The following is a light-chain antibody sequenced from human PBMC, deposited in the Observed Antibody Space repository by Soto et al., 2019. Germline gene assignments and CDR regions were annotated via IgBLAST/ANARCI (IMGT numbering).Light chain of an antibody. CDR1: SSDIGGYKY. V-gene: IGLV2-14*01. Sequence: QSVLTRPASVSGSPGQSITTSCTGTSSDIGGYKYVSWYQQHPGKATKLMIYDVSNRPSGVSNRFSGSMSGNTATLTISGLQGEDEAEYYCSSYTGGSTYVFGTGTKVTVL. CDR2: DVS. J-gene: IGLJ1*01. CDR3: SSYTGGSTYV.